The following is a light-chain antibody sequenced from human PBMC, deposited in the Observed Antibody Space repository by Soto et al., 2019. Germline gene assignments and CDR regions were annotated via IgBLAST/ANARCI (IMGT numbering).Light chain of an antibody. CDR1: SSDVGGYNY. J-gene: IGLJ2*01. V-gene: IGLV2-14*01. CDR3: SSYTSSSPPVV. Sequence: QSAPTQPASVSGSPGQSITISCTGTSSDVGGYNYVSWYQQHPGKAPKLMIYDVSNRPSGVSNRFSGSKSGNTASLTISGLQAEDEADYYCSSYTSSSPPVVFGGGTKLTVL. CDR2: DVS.